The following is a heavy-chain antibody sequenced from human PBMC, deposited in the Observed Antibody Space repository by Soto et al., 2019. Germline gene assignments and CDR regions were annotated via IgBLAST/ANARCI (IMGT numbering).Heavy chain of an antibody. J-gene: IGHJ6*02. CDR1: GFTFSSYS. V-gene: IGHV3-48*02. D-gene: IGHD1-26*01. Sequence: GGSLRLSCASSGFTFSSYSMNWVRQAPGKGLEWVSYISSSSSTIYYADSVKGRFTISRDNAKNSLYLQMDSLRDEDTAVYYCARVRGFYSGSERGGLGMDVWGQGTTVTVSS. CDR2: ISSSSSTI. CDR3: ARVRGFYSGSERGGLGMDV.